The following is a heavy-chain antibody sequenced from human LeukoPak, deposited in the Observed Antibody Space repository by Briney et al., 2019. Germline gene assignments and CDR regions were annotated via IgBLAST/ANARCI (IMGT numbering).Heavy chain of an antibody. D-gene: IGHD5-24*01. CDR2: IYPGDSDT. CDR3: ARPNRRDGYNFDY. Sequence: GESLKISGKGSGYSFTSYWIGWVRQMPGKGLEWMGIIYPGDSDTRYSPSFRGQVTISADKSISTAYLQWSSLKASDTAMYYCARPNRRDGYNFDYWGQGTLVTVSS. J-gene: IGHJ4*02. CDR1: GYSFTSYW. V-gene: IGHV5-51*01.